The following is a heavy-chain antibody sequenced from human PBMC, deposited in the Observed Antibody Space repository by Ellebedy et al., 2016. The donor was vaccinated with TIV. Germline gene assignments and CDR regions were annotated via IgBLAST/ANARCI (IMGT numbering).Heavy chain of an antibody. CDR2: IKQDGSEK. D-gene: IGHD5-18*01. V-gene: IGHV3-7*01. CDR1: GFTFSSYW. J-gene: IGHJ4*02. CDR3: ARARYSYAFSFLDY. Sequence: GGSLRLSXAASGFTFSSYWMSWVRQAPGKGLEWVANIKQDGSEKYYVDSVKGRFTLSRDNAKNSLYLQMNGLRAEDTAVYYCARARYSYAFSFLDYWGQGTLVTVSS.